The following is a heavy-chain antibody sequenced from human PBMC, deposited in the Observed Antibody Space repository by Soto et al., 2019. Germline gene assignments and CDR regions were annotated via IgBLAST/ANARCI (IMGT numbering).Heavy chain of an antibody. CDR1: GFTFSGYA. CDR2: ISGSGGST. D-gene: IGHD1-7*01. Sequence: GGSLRLSCAASGFTFSGYAMNWVRQAPGKGLEWVSAISGSGGSTYYADSVKGRFTISRDSSKNTLYLQMNSLRAEDTAVYYCAKGNSWSPALVLDIWGQGTMVTVSS. J-gene: IGHJ3*02. CDR3: AKGNSWSPALVLDI. V-gene: IGHV3-23*01.